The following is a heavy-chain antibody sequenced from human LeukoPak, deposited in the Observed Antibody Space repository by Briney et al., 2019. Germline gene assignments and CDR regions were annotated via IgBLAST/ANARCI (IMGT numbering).Heavy chain of an antibody. V-gene: IGHV2-70*11. CDR3: ARTEAYYYESTSGYYGSQFDY. D-gene: IGHD3-22*01. CDR1: GFSLSTSGMC. Sequence: SGPALVKPTQTLTLTCTFSGFSLSTSGMCVSWIRQPPGKALEWLARIDWDDAKYYSTSLKTRVTISKDTSKNQVFLTMTNMDPEDTATYYCARTEAYYYESTSGYYGSQFDYWGQGTLVTVSS. CDR2: IDWDDAK. J-gene: IGHJ4*02.